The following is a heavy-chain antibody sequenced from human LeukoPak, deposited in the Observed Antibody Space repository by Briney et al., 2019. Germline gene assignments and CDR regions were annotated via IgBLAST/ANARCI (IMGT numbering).Heavy chain of an antibody. J-gene: IGHJ6*02. Sequence: ASVTVSFKASGYTFTSYAMHWVRQAPGQRLEWMGWINAGNGNTKYSQKFQGRVTITRDTSASTAYMELSSLRSEDTAVYYCARDGYYDFWSGYYYGMDVWGQGTTVTVSS. CDR1: GYTFTSYA. V-gene: IGHV1-3*01. D-gene: IGHD3-3*01. CDR3: ARDGYYDFWSGYYYGMDV. CDR2: INAGNGNT.